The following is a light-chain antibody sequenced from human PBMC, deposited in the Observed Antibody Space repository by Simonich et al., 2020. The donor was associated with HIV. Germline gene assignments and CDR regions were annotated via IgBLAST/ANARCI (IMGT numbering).Light chain of an antibody. V-gene: IGLV2-8*01. Sequence: QSALTQPPSASGSPGQSVTISCTGTSSDVGGFNYVSWYQQHPGKAPRLMIYEVNKRPSGVPDRFSGSKSGNTASLTVSGLQAEDEADYYCNSYAGGSTVWVFGGGTKLTVL. J-gene: IGLJ3*02. CDR3: NSYAGGSTVWV. CDR1: SSDVGGFNY. CDR2: EVN.